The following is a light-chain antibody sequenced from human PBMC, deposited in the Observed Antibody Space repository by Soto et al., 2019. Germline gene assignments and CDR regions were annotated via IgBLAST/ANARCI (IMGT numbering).Light chain of an antibody. Sequence: EIVLTQSPATLSLSPGERATLSCRASQSVSSYLAWYQQKSGQAPRLLIFDASNRATGIPARFSGSGSGTEFTLTISSLEPEDFAVYYCQQRSNGPPTFGGGTKLEI. CDR3: QQRSNGPPT. V-gene: IGKV3-11*01. CDR1: QSVSSY. J-gene: IGKJ4*01. CDR2: DAS.